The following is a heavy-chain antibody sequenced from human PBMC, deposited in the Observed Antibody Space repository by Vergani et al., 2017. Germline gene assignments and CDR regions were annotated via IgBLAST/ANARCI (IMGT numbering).Heavy chain of an antibody. V-gene: IGHV5-51*03. Sequence: EVQLVQSGAEVKKPGESLKISCKGSGYSFTSYWIGWARQMPGKGLEWMGIIYPGDSDTRYSPSFQGQVTISADKSISTAYLQWSRLKASDNAMYYCAERQTYYYDSSGGSGGGDNDYWGQGTLVTVSS. CDR3: AERQTYYYDSSGGSGGGDNDY. D-gene: IGHD3-22*01. J-gene: IGHJ4*02. CDR2: IYPGDSDT. CDR1: GYSFTSYW.